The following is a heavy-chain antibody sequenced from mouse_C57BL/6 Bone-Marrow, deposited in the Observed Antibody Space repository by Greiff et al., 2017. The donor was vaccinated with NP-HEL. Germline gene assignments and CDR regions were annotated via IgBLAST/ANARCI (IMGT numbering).Heavy chain of an antibody. J-gene: IGHJ3*01. V-gene: IGHV1-64*01. CDR2: IHPNSGST. CDR1: GYTFTSYW. Sequence: QVQLQQPGAELVKPGASVKLSCKASGYTFTSYWMHWVKQRPGQGLEWIGMIHPNSGSTNYNEKFKSKATLTVDKSSSTAYMQLSSLTSEDSAVYNSARRGLRGGAWFAYWGQETLVTDSA. D-gene: IGHD2-4*01. CDR3: ARRGLRGGAWFAY.